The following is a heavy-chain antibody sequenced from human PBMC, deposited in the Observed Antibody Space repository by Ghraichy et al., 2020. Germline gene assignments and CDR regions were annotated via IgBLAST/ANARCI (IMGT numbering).Heavy chain of an antibody. CDR3: ARHRATVTTAYYFDY. Sequence: SETLSLTCTVSGGSISSYYWSWIRQPPGKGLEWIGYIYTSGSTNYNPSLKSRVTISVDTSKNQFSLKLSSVTAADTAVYYCARHRATVTTAYYFDYWGQGTLITVSS. CDR2: IYTSGST. J-gene: IGHJ4*02. V-gene: IGHV4-4*09. D-gene: IGHD4-17*01. CDR1: GGSISSYY.